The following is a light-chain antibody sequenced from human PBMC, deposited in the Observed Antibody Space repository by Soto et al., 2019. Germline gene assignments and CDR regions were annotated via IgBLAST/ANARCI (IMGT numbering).Light chain of an antibody. J-gene: IGKJ5*01. CDR1: QSVSSSY. V-gene: IGKV3-20*01. CDR3: QHFGGTTFT. CDR2: GAS. Sequence: EIVLTQSPGTLSLSPGEGATLSCRARQSVSSSYIAWYQQRPGQTPSLLIYGASIRATGIPDRFSGSGSGTHFTLTISRLEPGDFAVYYCQHFGGTTFTFGQGTRLEIK.